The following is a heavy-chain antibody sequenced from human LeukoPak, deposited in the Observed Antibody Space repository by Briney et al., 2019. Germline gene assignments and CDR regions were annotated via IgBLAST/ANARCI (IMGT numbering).Heavy chain of an antibody. CDR2: INPNSGVT. CDR3: AKPYYYDSSGYPRD. CDR1: GYTFTGHY. J-gene: IGHJ4*02. Sequence: ASVKVSCKASGYTFTGHYMHWVRQAPGQGLEWMGWINPNSGVTNYAQKFQGRVTMTRDTSISTAYIELSSLRSDDTAVYYCAKPYYYDSSGYPRDWGQGTLVTVSS. V-gene: IGHV1-2*02. D-gene: IGHD3-22*01.